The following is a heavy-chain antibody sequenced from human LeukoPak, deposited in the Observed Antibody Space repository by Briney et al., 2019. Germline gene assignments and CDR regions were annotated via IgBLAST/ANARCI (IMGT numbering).Heavy chain of an antibody. CDR2: ISYDGSKN. Sequence: PGTSLRLSCAASGFTYSNYAMHWVRQAPGKGLEWVAVISYDGSKNYYANSVKDRLTISRDNSKNTLSLQMDSLRAEDTAVYYCAKALGAVAGTGSTPGIDYWGQGILVTVSS. CDR1: GFTYSNYA. V-gene: IGHV3-30*04. CDR3: AKALGAVAGTGSTPGIDY. D-gene: IGHD6-19*01. J-gene: IGHJ4*02.